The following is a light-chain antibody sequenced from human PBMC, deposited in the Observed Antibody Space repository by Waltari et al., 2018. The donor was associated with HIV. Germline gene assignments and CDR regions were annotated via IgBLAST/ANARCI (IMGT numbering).Light chain of an antibody. V-gene: IGKV3-20*01. CDR3: QQYGGSSFT. Sequence: ETVLTQSPGTLSLSPGERATLSCRASQSVSNNYLAWYQQKPGQAPRLLIDGASSRATGIPDRFSGSGSGTDFTLTISRLEPEDFAVYYCQQYGGSSFTFGPGTKVDIK. J-gene: IGKJ3*01. CDR2: GAS. CDR1: QSVSNNY.